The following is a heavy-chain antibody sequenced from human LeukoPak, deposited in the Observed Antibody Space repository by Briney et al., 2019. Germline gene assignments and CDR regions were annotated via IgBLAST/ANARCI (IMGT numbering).Heavy chain of an antibody. CDR1: GFTFDDYA. J-gene: IGHJ6*02. CDR3: AKGAPSDIVVVLTQYYGMDV. Sequence: PGRSLRLSCAASGFTFDDYAMPWVRQAPGKGLEWVSGISWNSGNIAYVESVKGRFTISRGNAKNSLYLQMNSLRDEDTALYYCAKGAPSDIVVVLTQYYGMDVWGQGTTVTVSS. D-gene: IGHD2-2*01. V-gene: IGHV3-9*01. CDR2: ISWNSGNI.